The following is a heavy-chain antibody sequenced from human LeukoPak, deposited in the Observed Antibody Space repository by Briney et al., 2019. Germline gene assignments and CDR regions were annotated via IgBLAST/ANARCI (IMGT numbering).Heavy chain of an antibody. CDR2: IYPGDYET. CDR3: AIPPGYCGNDCSFDH. Sequence: GESLKISCEGSGYSFSNYWIGWVRQMPGKGLEWMGIIYPGDYETRYSPSFQGLVTISVDKSISTAYLQWSSLKASDTAMYYCAIPPGYCGNDCSFDHWGQGTLVTVSS. V-gene: IGHV5-51*01. J-gene: IGHJ4*02. D-gene: IGHD2-21*02. CDR1: GYSFSNYW.